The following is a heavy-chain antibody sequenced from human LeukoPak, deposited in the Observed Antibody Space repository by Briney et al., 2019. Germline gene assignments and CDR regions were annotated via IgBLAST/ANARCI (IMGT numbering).Heavy chain of an antibody. J-gene: IGHJ4*02. Sequence: PSETLSLTCAVYGGSFRGYYWSWIRQPPGKGLEWIGEINHSRSTNYNPSLKSRVTISVDTSKNQFSLKLSSVTAADTAVYYCAREGQGSYFHPIDYWGQGTLVTVSS. V-gene: IGHV4-34*01. CDR1: GGSFRGYY. CDR3: AREGQGSYFHPIDY. CDR2: INHSRST. D-gene: IGHD2-15*01.